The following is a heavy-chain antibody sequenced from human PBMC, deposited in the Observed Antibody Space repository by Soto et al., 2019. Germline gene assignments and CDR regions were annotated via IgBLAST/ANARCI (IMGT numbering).Heavy chain of an antibody. J-gene: IGHJ4*02. CDR1: GFAFSSYA. CDR2: ISYDGSNK. D-gene: IGHD3-22*01. Sequence: QVQLVESGGGVVQPGRYLRLSCAASGFAFSSYAMHWVRQAPDKGLEWVAVISYDGSNKYYADSVKGRFTISRDNSKNTLYLQMNSLRADDTAVYYCARDHFYDSSGTSPNYWGQGTLVTVSS. V-gene: IGHV3-30-3*01. CDR3: ARDHFYDSSGTSPNY.